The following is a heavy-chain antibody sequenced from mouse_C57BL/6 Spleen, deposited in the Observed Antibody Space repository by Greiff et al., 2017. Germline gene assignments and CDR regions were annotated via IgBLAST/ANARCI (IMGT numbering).Heavy chain of an antibody. V-gene: IGHV1-55*01. CDR1: GYTFTSYW. Sequence: QVQLQQPGAELVKPGASVKMSCKASGYTFTSYWITWVKQRPGQGLEWIGDIYPGSGSTNYNEKFKSKATLTVDTSSSTAYMQLSSLTSEDSAVYYCARGGNDYAPYWYFDVWGTGTTVTVSS. CDR3: ARGGNDYAPYWYFDV. CDR2: IYPGSGST. D-gene: IGHD2-4*01. J-gene: IGHJ1*03.